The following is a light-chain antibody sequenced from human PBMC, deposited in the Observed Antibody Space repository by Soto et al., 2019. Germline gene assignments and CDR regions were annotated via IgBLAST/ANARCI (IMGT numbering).Light chain of an antibody. J-gene: IGLJ2*01. CDR3: SSYTSSSTLVV. V-gene: IGLV2-14*01. Sequence: QSALTQPASVSGSPGQSITLSCTGTSSGVGGYNYVSWYQQHPGKAPKLMIYDVSNRPSGVSNRFSGSKSGNTASLTISGLQAEDEADYYCSSYTSSSTLVVFGGGTKLTVL. CDR2: DVS. CDR1: SSGVGGYNY.